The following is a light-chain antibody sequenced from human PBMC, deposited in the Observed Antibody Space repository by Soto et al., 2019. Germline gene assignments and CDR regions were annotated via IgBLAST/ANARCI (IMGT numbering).Light chain of an antibody. V-gene: IGKV1-39*01. CDR2: AAS. J-gene: IGKJ3*01. Sequence: DIPMTQSPSALSASVGDRVTITCRASQSISRYLNWYQQKPGKAPEPLIYAASSLQSGVPSRFSGSGSGTDFTLTISNLQPEDFATGFCQQTYSTLITFGPGTKVEIK. CDR3: QQTYSTLIT. CDR1: QSISRY.